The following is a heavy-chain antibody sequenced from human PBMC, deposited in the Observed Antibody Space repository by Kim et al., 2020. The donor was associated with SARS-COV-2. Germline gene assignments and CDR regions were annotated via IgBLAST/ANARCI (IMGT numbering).Heavy chain of an antibody. CDR1: GDSVSSDSAA. V-gene: IGHV6-1*01. CDR3: ARDQGGIAVTTTFHFYYGLDV. Sequence: SQTLSLTCVISGDSVSSDSAAWNWIRQSPSRGLEWLGRTYYRSRWYSDYAESVKSRITFNPDTSKNQLSLQLNSVTPEDTAVYFCARDQGGIAVTTTFHFYYGLDVWGQGTTVTVSS. J-gene: IGHJ6*02. CDR2: TYYRSRWYS. D-gene: IGHD6-19*01.